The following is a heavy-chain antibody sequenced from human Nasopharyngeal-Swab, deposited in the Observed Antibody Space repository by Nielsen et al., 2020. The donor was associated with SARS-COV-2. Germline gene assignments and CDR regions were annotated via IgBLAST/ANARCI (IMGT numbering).Heavy chain of an antibody. CDR3: ARKGFGNDWFDP. D-gene: IGHD3-16*01. CDR2: IYPGDSDT. J-gene: IGHJ5*02. V-gene: IGHV5-51*07. Sequence: VHQMPGKGLEWMGIIYPGDSDTRYSPSFQGQVTISADKSISTAYLQWSSLKASDTAMYYCARKGFGNDWFDPWGQGTLVTVSS.